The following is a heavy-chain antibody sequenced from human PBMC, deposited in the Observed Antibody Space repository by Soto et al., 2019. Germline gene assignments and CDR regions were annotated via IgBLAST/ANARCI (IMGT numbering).Heavy chain of an antibody. CDR1: GGSISSSSYY. CDR3: TRPFGTTTFYFAMDV. CDR2: IHYSGNT. D-gene: IGHD1-7*01. J-gene: IGHJ6*02. V-gene: IGHV4-39*01. Sequence: QLQLQESGPGLVKPSETLSLTCTVSGGSISSSSYYWGWIRQPPGKGLEWIGSIHYSGNTYYNPSFKSRVTTSLEPSKNQFSLKLSSVTAADTAVYYSTRPFGTTTFYFAMDVSGQGTTVTGSS.